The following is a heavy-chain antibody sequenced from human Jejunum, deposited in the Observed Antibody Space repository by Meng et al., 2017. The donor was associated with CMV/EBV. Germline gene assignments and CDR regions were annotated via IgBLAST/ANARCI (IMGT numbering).Heavy chain of an antibody. Sequence: HLQRSGPGPVKTPAPLSLPCTVSGGSVNNCYWSWIRQSAGKGLEWIGRFYSSDTYNYHPPLDSRVTMSLDTSKNQFSLNLRSVTAADTATYYCARGPGASTREGFDYWGLGTLVTVSS. CDR3: ARGPGASTREGFDY. D-gene: IGHD1-26*01. V-gene: IGHV4-4*07. CDR2: FYSSDTY. CDR1: GGSVNNCY. J-gene: IGHJ4*02.